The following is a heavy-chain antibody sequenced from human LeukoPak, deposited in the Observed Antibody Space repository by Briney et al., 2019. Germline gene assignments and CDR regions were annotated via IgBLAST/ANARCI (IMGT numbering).Heavy chain of an antibody. V-gene: IGHV3-21*01. CDR1: GFTFSSYS. CDR2: ISSSSSYI. J-gene: IGHJ3*02. CDR3: ARGRMVRGVIGLDAFDI. Sequence: GGSLRLSCAASGFTFSSYSMNWVRQAPGKGLEWVSSISSSSSYIYYADSVKGRFTISRDNAKNSLYLQMNSLRAEDTAVYYCARGRMVRGVIGLDAFDIWGQGTMVTVSS. D-gene: IGHD3-10*01.